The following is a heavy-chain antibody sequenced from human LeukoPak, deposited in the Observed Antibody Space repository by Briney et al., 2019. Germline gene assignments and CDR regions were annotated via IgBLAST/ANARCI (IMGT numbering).Heavy chain of an antibody. CDR2: ISAYNGNT. V-gene: IGHV1-18*01. J-gene: IGHJ5*02. Sequence: ASVKVSCKASGYTFTSYGISWVRQAPGQGLEWMGWISAYNGNTNYAQKLQGRVTMTTDTSTSTAYMELRSLRSDDTAVYYCARVSNYYDCWSGYYRVKDWFDPWGQGTLVTVSS. CDR3: ARVSNYYDCWSGYYRVKDWFDP. D-gene: IGHD3-3*01. CDR1: GYTFTSYG.